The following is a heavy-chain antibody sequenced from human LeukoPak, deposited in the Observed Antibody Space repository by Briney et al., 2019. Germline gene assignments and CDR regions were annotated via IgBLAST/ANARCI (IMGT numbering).Heavy chain of an antibody. D-gene: IGHD4-17*01. J-gene: IGHJ3*02. CDR2: IDPSDSYT. V-gene: IGHV5-10-1*01. Sequence: GESLSISCQGSGYRFSSYWISWVRQMPGKGLEWRGRIDPSDSYTNYCPSFQGNVTISADKSISTAYLQWSSLKASDTAMYYCAKRRMTTVTTETAFDIWGQGTMVTVSS. CDR3: AKRRMTTVTTETAFDI. CDR1: GYRFSSYW.